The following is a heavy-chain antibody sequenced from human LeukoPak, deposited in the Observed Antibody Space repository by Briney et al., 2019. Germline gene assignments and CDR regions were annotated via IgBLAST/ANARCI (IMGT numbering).Heavy chain of an antibody. CDR2: ISGSGGST. J-gene: IGHJ4*02. V-gene: IGHV3-23*01. Sequence: PGGSLRLSCAASGFTFSSYAMSWVRQAPGKGVEWVSTISGSGGSTYYADSVKGRFTISRDNSKNTLYLQMNSLRAEDTAVYYCARGGTPYYDSTSWRQGTLVTVSS. CDR1: GFTFSSYA. CDR3: ARGGTPYYDSTS. D-gene: IGHD3-22*01.